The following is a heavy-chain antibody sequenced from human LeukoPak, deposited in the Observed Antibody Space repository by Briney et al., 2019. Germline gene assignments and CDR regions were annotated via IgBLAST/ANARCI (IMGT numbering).Heavy chain of an antibody. D-gene: IGHD2-2*01. CDR2: INPNSGGT. CDR3: ASGGGGLYCSSTSCPIDY. Sequence: ASVTVSCTASGYTFTGYYMHWVRQAPGQGLEWMGRINPNSGGTNYAQKFQGRVTMTRDTSISTAYMELSRLRSDDTAVYYCASGGGGLYCSSTSCPIDYWGQGTLVTVSS. CDR1: GYTFTGYY. J-gene: IGHJ4*02. V-gene: IGHV1-2*06.